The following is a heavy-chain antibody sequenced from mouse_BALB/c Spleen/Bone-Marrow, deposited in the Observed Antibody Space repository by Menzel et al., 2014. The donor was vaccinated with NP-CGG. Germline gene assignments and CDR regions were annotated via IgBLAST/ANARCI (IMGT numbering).Heavy chain of an antibody. J-gene: IGHJ3*01. CDR3: AMYYYGSSLFAY. CDR2: IDPANGNT. D-gene: IGHD1-1*01. Sequence: VQLKESGAELVKPGASVKLSCTASGFNIKDTYIHWVKQRPEQGLEWIGRIDPANGNTKYDPKFQGKATITADTSSNTAYLQLSSLTSEDTAVYYCAMYYYGSSLFAYWGQGTLVTVSA. V-gene: IGHV14-3*02. CDR1: GFNIKDTY.